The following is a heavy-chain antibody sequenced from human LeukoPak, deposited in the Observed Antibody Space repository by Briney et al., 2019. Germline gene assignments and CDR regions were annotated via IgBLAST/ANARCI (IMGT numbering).Heavy chain of an antibody. Sequence: QPGGSLRLSCGASGFTFSSYWMHWVRQAPGKGLVWVSRINSDGSSTSYADSVKGRFTISRDNAKNTLYLQMNSLRAEDTAVYYCARDFVAVANDYWGQGTLVTVSS. CDR2: INSDGSST. CDR3: ARDFVAVANDY. J-gene: IGHJ4*02. CDR1: GFTFSSYW. D-gene: IGHD6-19*01. V-gene: IGHV3-74*01.